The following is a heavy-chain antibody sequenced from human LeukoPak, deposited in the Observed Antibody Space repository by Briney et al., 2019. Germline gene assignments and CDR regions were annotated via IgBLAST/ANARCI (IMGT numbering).Heavy chain of an antibody. D-gene: IGHD3-3*01. CDR1: GGSISSSSYY. CDR2: IYYSGST. J-gene: IGHJ4*02. Sequence: PSETLSLTCTVSGGSISSSSYYWGWIRQPPGKGLEWIGSIYYSGSTYYNPSLKSRVTISVDTSKNQFSLKLSSVPAADTAVYYCARRSAYDFWSGPFDYWGQGTLVTVSS. V-gene: IGHV4-39*07. CDR3: ARRSAYDFWSGPFDY.